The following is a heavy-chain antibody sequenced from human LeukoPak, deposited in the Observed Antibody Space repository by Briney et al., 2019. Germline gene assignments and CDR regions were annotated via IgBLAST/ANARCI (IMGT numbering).Heavy chain of an antibody. Sequence: PGGSLRLSCAASGFTFSSYEMNWVRQAPGKGLEWVSYISSSGSTIYYADSVKGRFTISRDNAKNSLYLQMNSLRAEDTAVYYCARDSDYYDSSGYYFNYWGQGTLVTVSS. J-gene: IGHJ4*02. D-gene: IGHD3-22*01. CDR1: GFTFSSYE. CDR2: ISSSGSTI. V-gene: IGHV3-48*03. CDR3: ARDSDYYDSSGYYFNY.